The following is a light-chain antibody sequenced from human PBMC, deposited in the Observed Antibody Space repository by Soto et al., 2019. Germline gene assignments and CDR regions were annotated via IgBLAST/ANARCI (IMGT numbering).Light chain of an antibody. Sequence: EIVLTQSPGTLSLSPGERATLSCRASQSITSNYLAWYQQRPGQPPNLLVYGASSRATGIPDRFSGSGSGTDFTLTISRLEPDDFAVYFCQQYANSPSTFGQGTKVDIK. CDR3: QQYANSPST. CDR2: GAS. CDR1: QSITSNY. V-gene: IGKV3-20*01. J-gene: IGKJ1*01.